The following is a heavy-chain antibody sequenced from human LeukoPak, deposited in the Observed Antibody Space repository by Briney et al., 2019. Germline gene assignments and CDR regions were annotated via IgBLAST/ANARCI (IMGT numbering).Heavy chain of an antibody. D-gene: IGHD5-18*01. CDR2: INAGNGNT. V-gene: IGHV1-3*03. Sequence: GESLKISCKASGYTFTSYAMHWVRQAPGQRLEWMGWINAGNGNTKYSQEFQGRVTITRDASASTAYMELSSLISEDMAVYYCARGDSYGFGYYFDYWGQGTLVTVSS. J-gene: IGHJ4*02. CDR3: ARGDSYGFGYYFDY. CDR1: GYTFTSYA.